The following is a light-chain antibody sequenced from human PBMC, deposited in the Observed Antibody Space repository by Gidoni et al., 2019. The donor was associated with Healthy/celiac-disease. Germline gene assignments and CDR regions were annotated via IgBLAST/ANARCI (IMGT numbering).Light chain of an antibody. CDR2: SNN. J-gene: IGLJ3*02. Sequence: QSVLTQPPPASGTPGQRVTISCSGSSSNIGSNTVNWYQQLPGTAPKLLIYSNNQRPSGVPDRFSGSKSGTSASLAISGLQSEDEADYYCAAWDDSLNGPRFGGGTKLTVL. CDR3: AAWDDSLNGPR. CDR1: SSNIGSNT. V-gene: IGLV1-44*01.